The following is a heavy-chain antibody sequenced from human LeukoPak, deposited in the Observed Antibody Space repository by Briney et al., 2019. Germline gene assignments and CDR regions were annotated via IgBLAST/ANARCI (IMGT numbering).Heavy chain of an antibody. D-gene: IGHD2-2*01. CDR1: GGSISSSSYY. CDR3: ARQLYCSSNGCYGAHAFDI. J-gene: IGHJ3*02. V-gene: IGHV4-39*01. CDR2: INHSGST. Sequence: SETLSLTCTVSGGSISSSSYYWGWIRQPPGKGLEWIGEINHSGSTNYNPSLKSRVTISVDTSKNQFSLKLSSVAAADTAVYYCARQLYCSSNGCYGAHAFDIWGQGTMVTVSS.